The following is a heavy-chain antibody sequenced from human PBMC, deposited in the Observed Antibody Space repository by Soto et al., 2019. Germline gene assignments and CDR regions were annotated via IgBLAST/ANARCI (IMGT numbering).Heavy chain of an antibody. D-gene: IGHD3-22*01. V-gene: IGHV3-30*18. J-gene: IGHJ4*02. Sequence: GGSLRLSCAASGFTFSSYGMHWVRQAPGKGLEWVAVISYDGSNKYYADSVKGRFTISRDNAKNTLYLQLNSLRADDTAVYFCAKAYQVWFSSGYYYFDYWGQGTLVTVSS. CDR1: GFTFSSYG. CDR3: AKAYQVWFSSGYYYFDY. CDR2: ISYDGSNK.